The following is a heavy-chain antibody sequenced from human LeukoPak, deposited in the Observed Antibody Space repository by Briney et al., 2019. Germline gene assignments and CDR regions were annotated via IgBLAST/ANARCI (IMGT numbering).Heavy chain of an antibody. V-gene: IGHV1-2*02. J-gene: IGHJ6*02. CDR2: INPNSGST. D-gene: IGHD5-12*01. CDR3: ARVVIVATTNTPGYYYGMDV. Sequence: GASVKVSCKASGYTFTGYYMHWVRQAPGQGLEWMGWINPNSGSTNYAQEFQGRVTMTRDTSISTAYMELSRLRSDDTAVYYCARVVIVATTNTPGYYYGMDVWGQGTTVTVSS. CDR1: GYTFTGYY.